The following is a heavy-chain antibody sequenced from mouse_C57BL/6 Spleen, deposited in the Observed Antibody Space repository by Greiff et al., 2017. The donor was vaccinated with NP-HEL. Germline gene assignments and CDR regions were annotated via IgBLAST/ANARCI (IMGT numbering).Heavy chain of an antibody. D-gene: IGHD2-3*01. CDR3: ARGDGYYLYYFDY. J-gene: IGHJ2*01. CDR1: GYTFTSYW. CDR2: IDPSDSET. V-gene: IGHV1-52*01. Sequence: QVQLQQPGAELVRPGSSVKLSCKASGYTFTSYWMHWVKQRPIQGLEWIGNIDPSDSETHYNQKFKDKATLTVDKSSSTAYMQLSSLTSEDSAVYYCARGDGYYLYYFDYWGQGTTLTVSS.